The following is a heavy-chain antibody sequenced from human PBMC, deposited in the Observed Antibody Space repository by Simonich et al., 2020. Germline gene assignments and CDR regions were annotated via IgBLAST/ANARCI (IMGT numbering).Heavy chain of an antibody. J-gene: IGHJ4*02. CDR3: ARDSSEAYSSSFDY. V-gene: IGHV3-21*01. CDR1: GFTFSSYS. D-gene: IGHD6-6*01. Sequence: EVQLVESGGGLVKPWWSLRLAFAASGFTFSSYSINWVRQAPRKGLEWVSSIGSSSSYIYYTDSVKGQFTISRDNAKNSLYLQMNSLRAEDTAVYYCARDSSEAYSSSFDYWGQGTLVTVSS. CDR2: IGSSSSYI.